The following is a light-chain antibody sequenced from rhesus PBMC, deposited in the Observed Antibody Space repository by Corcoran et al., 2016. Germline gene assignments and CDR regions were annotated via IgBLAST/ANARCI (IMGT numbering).Light chain of an antibody. CDR3: QQCHTSPWT. CDR1: HAISPW. V-gene: IGKV1-21*01. Sequence: DIQMTQSPSSLSASVGDRVTITCRASHAISPWLAWYQQKPGKAPNLRIYKASSFQAGVPPRFSGSGSGTDFTLTITNLQPEDFATYFFQQCHTSPWTFGQGTKVDI. J-gene: IGKJ1*01. CDR2: KAS.